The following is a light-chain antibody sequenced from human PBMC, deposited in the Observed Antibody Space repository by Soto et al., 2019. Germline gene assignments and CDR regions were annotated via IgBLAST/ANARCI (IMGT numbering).Light chain of an antibody. CDR2: KNN. CDR3: AAWDGSLRVYG. J-gene: IGLJ1*01. V-gene: IGLV1-47*01. Sequence: QSVLTQPPSASGTPGQRVTISCSGSSSNIGSNYVYWYRQLPGTAPKLLIYKNNQRPSGVPDRFSGSKSGTSASLAISGLRSEDEADYYCAAWDGSLRVYGFGIGTKVTVL. CDR1: SSNIGSNY.